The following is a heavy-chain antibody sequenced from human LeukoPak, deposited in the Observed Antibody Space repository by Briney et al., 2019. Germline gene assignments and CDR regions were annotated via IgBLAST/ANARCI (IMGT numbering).Heavy chain of an antibody. CDR2: INHRGST. J-gene: IGHJ3*02. CDR3: ARGMRGGNAFDI. D-gene: IGHD3-16*01. CDR1: GGSFSGYC. Sequence: SETLSLTCAVYGGSFSGYCWSWIRQPPGKGLEWIGEINHRGSTNYNPSLKSRVTISVETSKNQFSLKLSSVTAADTAVYYCARGMRGGNAFDIWGQGTMVTVSS. V-gene: IGHV4-34*01.